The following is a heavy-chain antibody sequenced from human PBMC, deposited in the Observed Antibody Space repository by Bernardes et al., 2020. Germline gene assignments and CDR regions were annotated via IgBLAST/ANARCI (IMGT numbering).Heavy chain of an antibody. CDR2: IFYEGDT. V-gene: IGHV4-39*01. Sequence: TLSLTCTVSGGSISSSDYYWGWIRQTPGQGLEWIGNIFYEGDTYYNPSLESRVTISVDTSKSQFSLKLTSVTAADTAVYYCARRSYCSTTSCYPGTAWFDPWGQGTLVTVSS. CDR3: ARRSYCSTTSCYPGTAWFDP. CDR1: GGSISSSDYY. D-gene: IGHD2-2*01. J-gene: IGHJ5*02.